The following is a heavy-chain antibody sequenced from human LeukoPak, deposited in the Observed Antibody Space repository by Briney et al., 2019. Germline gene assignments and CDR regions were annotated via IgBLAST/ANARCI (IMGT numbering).Heavy chain of an antibody. CDR1: SGSISTPSYY. J-gene: IGHJ5*02. CDR2: VYYSGSP. CDR3: ARDGDGYNAP. D-gene: IGHD5-24*01. Sequence: SETLSLTCTVASGSISTPSYYWGWIRQPPGKGLEWIGSVYYSGSPYYNPSLKSQVSISIDTSKNQFSLKLSSVTAADTAVYYCARDGDGYNAPWGQGTLVTVSS. V-gene: IGHV4-39*02.